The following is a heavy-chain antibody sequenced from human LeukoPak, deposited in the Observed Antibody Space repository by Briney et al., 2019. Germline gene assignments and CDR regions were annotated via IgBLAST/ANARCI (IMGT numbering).Heavy chain of an antibody. CDR2: ISGSGGST. V-gene: IGHV3-23*01. CDR3: AKVPTYSVGADPLDY. CDR1: GFTFSSYA. D-gene: IGHD5/OR15-5a*01. J-gene: IGHJ4*02. Sequence: GGSLRLSCAASGFTFSSYAMSWVRQAPGKGLEWVSAISGSGGSTYYADSVKGRFTIPRDNSKNTLYLQMNSLRAEDTAVYYCAKVPTYSVGADPLDYWGQGTLVTVSS.